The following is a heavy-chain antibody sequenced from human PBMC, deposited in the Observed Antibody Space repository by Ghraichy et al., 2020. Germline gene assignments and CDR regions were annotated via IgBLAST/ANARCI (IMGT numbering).Heavy chain of an antibody. CDR3: ARGSRTSSSNFWYFDL. V-gene: IGHV4-4*02. J-gene: IGHJ2*01. CDR1: GASISNSHW. Sequence: SETLSLTCAVSGASISNSHWWTWVRQPPGKGLEWIGEVYQSGTTNYNASLQSRLTIAVDKSNNQFSLKLNSVTAADTAVYYCARGSRTSSSNFWYFDLWGRSTLVTVSS. D-gene: IGHD6-13*01. CDR2: VYQSGTT.